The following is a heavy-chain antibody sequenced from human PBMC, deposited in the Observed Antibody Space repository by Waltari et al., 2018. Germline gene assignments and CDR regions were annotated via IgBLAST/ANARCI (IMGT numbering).Heavy chain of an antibody. D-gene: IGHD3-22*01. CDR2: IYINGGT. CDR3: ASDRYYYDSSGSGAY. Sequence: ESGPGLVKPSQTLSLTCTVSGGSISSGNYYWSWLRQPAGKGLEWIGRIYINGGTTYNPSLKSRVTISIDTSKNRFSLKLTSVTAADTAMYYCASDRYYYDSSGSGAYWGQGALVTVSS. V-gene: IGHV4-61*02. J-gene: IGHJ4*02. CDR1: GGSISSGNYY.